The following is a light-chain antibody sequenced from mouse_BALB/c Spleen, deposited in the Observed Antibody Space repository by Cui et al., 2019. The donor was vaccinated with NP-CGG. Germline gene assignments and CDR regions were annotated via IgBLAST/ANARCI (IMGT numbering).Light chain of an antibody. Sequence: QPVVTQESALTTSPGETVTLTCRSSIGAVTTNNYANWVQEKPDHLFTGLIGGTNNRVPGVPARFSGSLIGDKAALTITGAQTEDEAIYFCALWYSNHWVFGGGTKLTVL. CDR3: ALWYSNHWV. CDR1: IGAVTTNNY. J-gene: IGLJ1*01. V-gene: IGLV1*01. CDR2: GTN.